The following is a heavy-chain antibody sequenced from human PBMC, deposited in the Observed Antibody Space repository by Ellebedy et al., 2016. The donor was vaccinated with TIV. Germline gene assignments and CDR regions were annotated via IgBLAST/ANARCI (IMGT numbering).Heavy chain of an antibody. CDR1: GGSVSSTRYY. CDR2: VYHSGSP. Sequence: MPSETLSLTCSVSGGSVSSTRYYWAWIRQPPGKGLEWIGSVYHSGSPYYNPSFKSRVTLSADTSKNQFSLNLSSVTAADTAVYYCARDPALPRGRFDTWGQGSLVTISS. V-gene: IGHV4-39*02. CDR3: ARDPALPRGRFDT. J-gene: IGHJ5*02.